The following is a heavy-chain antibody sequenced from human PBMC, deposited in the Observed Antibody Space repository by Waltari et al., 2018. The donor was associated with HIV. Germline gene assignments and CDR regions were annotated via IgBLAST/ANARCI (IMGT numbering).Heavy chain of an antibody. D-gene: IGHD2-2*01. V-gene: IGHV3-7*01. J-gene: IGHJ4*02. CDR3: ATSRTFDY. CDR1: GFMFLSYW. CDR2: IKQDGSEK. Sequence: LLLVESGGGLVQLGGFLRLSCTASGFMFLSYWMSWVRQAPGKGLGWGANIKQDGSEKYYVDSVKGRFTISRDNAKNSLYLQMNSLRAEDTAMYYCATSRTFDYWGQGTLVTVSS.